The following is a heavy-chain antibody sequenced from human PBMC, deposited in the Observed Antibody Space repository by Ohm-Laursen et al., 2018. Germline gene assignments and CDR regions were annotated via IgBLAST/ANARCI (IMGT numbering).Heavy chain of an antibody. V-gene: IGHV3-30*18. CDR3: AKDYYYDSSGPLDY. Sequence: LSLTCAASGFTFSSYGMHWVRQAPGKGLEWVAVISYDGSNKYYADSVKGRFTISRDNSKNTLYLQMNSLRAEDTAVYYCAKDYYYDSSGPLDYWGQGTLVTVSS. D-gene: IGHD3-22*01. J-gene: IGHJ4*02. CDR1: GFTFSSYG. CDR2: ISYDGSNK.